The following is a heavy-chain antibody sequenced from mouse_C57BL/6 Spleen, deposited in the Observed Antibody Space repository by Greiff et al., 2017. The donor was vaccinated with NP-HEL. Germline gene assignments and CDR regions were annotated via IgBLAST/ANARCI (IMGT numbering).Heavy chain of an antibody. V-gene: IGHV3-6*01. J-gene: IGHJ2*01. D-gene: IGHD1-1*01. CDR3: AREEYYGSSYFDY. Sequence: EVQLQESGPGLVKPSQSLSLTCSVTGYSITSGYYWNWIRQFPGNKLEWMGYISYDGSNNYNPSLKNRISITRDTSKNQFFLKLNSVTTEDTATYYCAREEYYGSSYFDYWGQGTTLTVSS. CDR2: ISYDGSN. CDR1: GYSITSGYY.